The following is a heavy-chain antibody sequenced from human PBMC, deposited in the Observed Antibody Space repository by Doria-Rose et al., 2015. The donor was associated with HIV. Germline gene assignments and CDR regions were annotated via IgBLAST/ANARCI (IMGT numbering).Heavy chain of an antibody. D-gene: IGHD6-13*01. Sequence: QLRQWGAGLLKHSETLSLTCAVYGGSFSGYYWSWIRQSPGKGLQWIGEINHSGNSNYNPSLNSRVPVSVDTSKNQFSLKLRSVTAADTAVYYCARRPPYSSSWKYWGQGTLVTVSS. J-gene: IGHJ4*02. CDR1: GGSFSGYY. V-gene: IGHV4-34*01. CDR3: ARRPPYSSSWKY. CDR2: INHSGNS.